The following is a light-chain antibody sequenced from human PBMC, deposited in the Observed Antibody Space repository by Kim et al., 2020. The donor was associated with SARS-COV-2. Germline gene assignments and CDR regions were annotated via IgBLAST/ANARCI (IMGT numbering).Light chain of an antibody. V-gene: IGLV3-21*04. Sequence: SYELTQTPSVSVAPGKTASITCGGNNIGSKSVHWYQQKPGQAPVVVIYYDTDRPSGIPERFSGSNSGNTATLTISRVEAGDAADYYCQVWDSRSDHPGVFGGGTQLTVL. CDR3: QVWDSRSDHPGV. J-gene: IGLJ3*02. CDR1: NIGSKS. CDR2: YDT.